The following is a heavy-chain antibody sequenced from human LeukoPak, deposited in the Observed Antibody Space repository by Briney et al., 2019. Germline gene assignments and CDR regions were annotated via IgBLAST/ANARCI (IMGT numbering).Heavy chain of an antibody. CDR2: IIPIFGTA. CDR1: GGTFSSYA. D-gene: IGHD3-3*01. CDR3: ARMYYDFWSGYGWFDP. Sequence: SVKVSCKASGGTFSSYAISWVRQAPGQGLEWMGRIIPIFGTANYAQKFQGRVTITTDESTSTAYMELSSLRSEDTAVYYCARMYYDFWSGYGWFDPWGQGTLVTVSS. J-gene: IGHJ5*02. V-gene: IGHV1-69*05.